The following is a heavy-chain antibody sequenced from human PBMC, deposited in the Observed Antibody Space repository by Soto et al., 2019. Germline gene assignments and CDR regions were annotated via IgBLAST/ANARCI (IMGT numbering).Heavy chain of an antibody. Sequence: SVKVSCKASGGTFSSYAISWVRQAPGQGLEWMGGIIPIFGTANYAQKFQGRVTITADESTSTAYMELSSLRSEDTAVYYCASHVDYYDSSGYYLDYWGQGTLVTVSS. J-gene: IGHJ4*02. CDR2: IIPIFGTA. CDR3: ASHVDYYDSSGYYLDY. D-gene: IGHD3-22*01. CDR1: GGTFSSYA. V-gene: IGHV1-69*13.